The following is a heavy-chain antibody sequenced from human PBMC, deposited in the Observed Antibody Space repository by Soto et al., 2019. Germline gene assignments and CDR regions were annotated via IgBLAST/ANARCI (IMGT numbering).Heavy chain of an antibody. CDR2: ISSSSSTI. D-gene: IGHD5-18*01. CDR3: ARDPGYSYGYN. CDR1: GFIFSSYS. V-gene: IGHV3-48*01. Sequence: PGGSLRLSCAASGFIFSSYSMNWVRQAPGKGLEWVSYISSSSSTIYYAESVKGRFTISRDNAKNSLYLQMNSLRAEDTAVYYCARDPGYSYGYNWGQGTLVTVSS. J-gene: IGHJ4*02.